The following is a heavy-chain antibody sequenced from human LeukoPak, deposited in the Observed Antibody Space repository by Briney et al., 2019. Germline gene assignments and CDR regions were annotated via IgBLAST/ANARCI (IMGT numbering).Heavy chain of an antibody. CDR3: AKDMKAMATNWFDP. CDR1: GFTFDDYA. CDR2: ISWNSGSI. V-gene: IGHV3-9*01. D-gene: IGHD5-18*01. Sequence: GGSLRLSCAASGFTFDDYAMHWVRQAPGKGLEWVSGISWNSGSIGYADSVKGRFTISRDNAKNSLYLQMNSLRAEDTALYYRAKDMKAMATNWFDPWGQGTLVTVSS. J-gene: IGHJ5*02.